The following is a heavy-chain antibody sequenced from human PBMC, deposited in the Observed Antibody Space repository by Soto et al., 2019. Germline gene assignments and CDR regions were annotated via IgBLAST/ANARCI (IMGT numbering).Heavy chain of an antibody. CDR1: GGTFSSYA. CDR2: IIPIFGTA. CDR3: ASRDSGNFGSYYYYGMDV. Sequence: QVQLVQSGAEVKKPGSSVKVSCKASGGTFSSYAITWVRQAPGQGLEWMGGIIPIFGTANYARKFQGRVTITADESTSTPYMELSSLRSEDTAVYYCASRDSGNFGSYYYYGMDVWGQGTTVTVSS. J-gene: IGHJ6*02. V-gene: IGHV1-69*12. D-gene: IGHD1-26*01.